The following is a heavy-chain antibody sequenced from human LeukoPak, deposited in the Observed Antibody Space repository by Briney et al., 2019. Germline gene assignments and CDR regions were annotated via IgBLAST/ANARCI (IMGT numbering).Heavy chain of an antibody. D-gene: IGHD3-22*01. V-gene: IGHV3-23*01. CDR1: GFTFNNYA. Sequence: GGSLRLTCAASGFTFNNYAMSWVRQAPGKGLEWVSAISGSGGTTYYADSVKGRFTFSRDNSKNTLYLQMNSLRAEDTAVYYCAKEEGYYYDSGGYYVEYFQHWGQGTLVTVSS. CDR2: ISGSGGTT. CDR3: AKEEGYYYDSGGYYVEYFQH. J-gene: IGHJ1*01.